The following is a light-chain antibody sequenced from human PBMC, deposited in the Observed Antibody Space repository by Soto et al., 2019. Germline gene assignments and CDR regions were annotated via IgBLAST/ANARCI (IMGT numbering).Light chain of an antibody. CDR2: NAS. CDR3: QQYNSWPYT. V-gene: IGKV3-15*01. J-gene: IGKJ2*01. Sequence: EIVMTQSPATLSVSPGERATLSCRASQSVSSNLAWYQQKPGQAPRLLIYNASTRATGIPARFSGSGSGTEFTLTISSLQSEDFAIYYCQQYNSWPYTFGQGTTLEIK. CDR1: QSVSSN.